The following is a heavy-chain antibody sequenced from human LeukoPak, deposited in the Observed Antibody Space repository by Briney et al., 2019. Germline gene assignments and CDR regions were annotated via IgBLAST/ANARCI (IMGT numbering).Heavy chain of an antibody. J-gene: IGHJ4*02. D-gene: IGHD5-18*01. CDR3: ARFRIGDLQLWPLDY. CDR1: GFTFSDYY. V-gene: IGHV3-11*01. Sequence: PGGSLRLSCAASGFTFSDYYMSWIRQAPGKGLEWVSYISSSGSTIYYADSVKGRFTISRDNAKNSLYLQMNSLRAEDTAVYYCARFRIGDLQLWPLDYWGQGTLVTVSS. CDR2: ISSSGSTI.